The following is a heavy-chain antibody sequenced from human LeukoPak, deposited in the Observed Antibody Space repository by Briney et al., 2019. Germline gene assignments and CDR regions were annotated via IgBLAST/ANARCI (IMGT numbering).Heavy chain of an antibody. D-gene: IGHD4-11*01. CDR1: GGSFSGYY. CDR2: INHSGST. V-gene: IGHV4-34*01. CDR3: ARVPVTTYNYYYGMDV. Sequence: PSETLSLTCAVYGGSFSGYYWSWIRQPPGKGLEWIGEINHSGSTNYNPSLKSRVTMSVDTSKNQFSLKLSSVTAADTAVYYCARVPVTTYNYYYGMDVWGQGTTVTVSS. J-gene: IGHJ6*02.